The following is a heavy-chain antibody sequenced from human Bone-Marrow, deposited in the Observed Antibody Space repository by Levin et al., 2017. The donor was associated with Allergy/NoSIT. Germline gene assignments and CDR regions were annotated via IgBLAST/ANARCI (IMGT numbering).Heavy chain of an antibody. J-gene: IGHJ6*04. CDR3: AREEGLTGTTGVDV. V-gene: IGHV1-46*01. CDR2: ISPDGGGT. Sequence: ASVKVSCKASGYTFTRNHIHWVRQAPGQGLDWMGMISPDGGGTTYAQKFEGKVTMTRDTSTATVYMEVSSLRFDDTAVYYCAREEGLTGTTGVDVWGKGTTVTVSS. CDR1: GYTFTRNH. D-gene: IGHD1-7*01.